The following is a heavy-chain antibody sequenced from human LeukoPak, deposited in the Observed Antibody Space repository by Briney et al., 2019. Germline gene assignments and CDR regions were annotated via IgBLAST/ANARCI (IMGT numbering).Heavy chain of an antibody. Sequence: SETLSLTCTVYGGSISSYYWSWIRQPPGKGLEWIGYIYYSGSTNYNPSLKSRVTISVDTSKNQFSLKLSSVTAADTAVYYCARAKTMALDYWGQGTLVTVSS. CDR2: IYYSGST. J-gene: IGHJ4*02. CDR1: GGSISSYY. V-gene: IGHV4-59*01. D-gene: IGHD3-10*01. CDR3: ARAKTMALDY.